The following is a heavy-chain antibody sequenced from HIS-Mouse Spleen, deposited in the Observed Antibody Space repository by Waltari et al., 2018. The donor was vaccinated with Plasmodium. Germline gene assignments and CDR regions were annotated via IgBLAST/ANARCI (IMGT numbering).Heavy chain of an antibody. V-gene: IGHV4-39*01. D-gene: IGHD4-4*01. CDR2: IHYSGST. CDR1: GGSISSSSYS. J-gene: IGHJ6*02. CDR3: ASLPRVEEVTTPFYYYYYGMDV. Sequence: QLELQESVPGRVKPSETLYLTCTVSGGSISSSSYSVDRSRQPPGNGLEWVGSIHYSGSTYYNPSLQSRVTISVDTSKNQFSLKLSSVTAADTAVYYCASLPRVEEVTTPFYYYYYGMDVWGQGTTVTVSS.